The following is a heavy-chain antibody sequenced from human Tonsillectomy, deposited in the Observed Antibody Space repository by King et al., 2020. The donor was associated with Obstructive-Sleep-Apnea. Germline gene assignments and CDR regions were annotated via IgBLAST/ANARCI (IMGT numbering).Heavy chain of an antibody. V-gene: IGHV3-15*01. D-gene: IGHD3-9*01. Sequence: EVQLVESGGGLVKPGGSLRLSCAASGFTFSNAWMSWVRQAPGKGLEWVGRIKSKTDGGTTDYAAPVKGRFTISRDDSKNTLYLQMNSLKTEDTAVYYCTTNPGAYYDILTGYYQSYGMDVWGQGTTVTVSS. CDR1: GFTFSNAW. J-gene: IGHJ6*02. CDR3: TTNPGAYYDILTGYYQSYGMDV. CDR2: IKSKTDGGTT.